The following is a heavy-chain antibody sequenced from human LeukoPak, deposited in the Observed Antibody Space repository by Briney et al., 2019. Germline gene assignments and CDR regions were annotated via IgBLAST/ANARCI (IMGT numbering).Heavy chain of an antibody. Sequence: GGSLRLSCAASGFTFSAYEMNWVRQAPGKGLEWVSYISSSGSTIYYADSVKGRFTISRDNAKNSLYLQMNSLRAEDTAVYYCATYRSGWSLPDWGRGTLVTVSS. CDR1: GFTFSAYE. D-gene: IGHD6-19*01. J-gene: IGHJ4*02. CDR3: ATYRSGWSLPD. V-gene: IGHV3-48*03. CDR2: ISSSGSTI.